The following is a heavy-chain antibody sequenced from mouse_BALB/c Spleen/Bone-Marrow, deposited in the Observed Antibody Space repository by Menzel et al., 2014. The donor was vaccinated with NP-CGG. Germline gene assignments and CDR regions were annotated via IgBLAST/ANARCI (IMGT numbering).Heavy chain of an antibody. J-gene: IGHJ3*01. CDR1: V. Sequence: VMHWVKQKPGQGLEWIGYINPYNDGTKYNEKFKGKATLTSDKSSSTAYMELSSLTSEDSAVYYCARSEDYGSSYVFAYWGQGTLVTVSA. CDR3: ARSEDYGSSYVFAY. CDR2: INPYNDGT. D-gene: IGHD1-1*01. V-gene: IGHV1-14*01.